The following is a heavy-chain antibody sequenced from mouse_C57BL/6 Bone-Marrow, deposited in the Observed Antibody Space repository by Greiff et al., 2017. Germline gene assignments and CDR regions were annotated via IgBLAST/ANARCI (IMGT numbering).Heavy chain of an antibody. CDR2: INPYNGGT. D-gene: IGHD2-3*01. Sequence: EVMLVESGPVLVKPGASVKMSCKASGYTFTDYYMNWVKQSHGKSLEWIGVINPYNGGTSYNQKFKGKATLTVDKSSSTAYMELNSLTSEDSAVYYCARRYDGYWGQGTTLTVSS. CDR3: ARRYDGY. V-gene: IGHV1-19*01. J-gene: IGHJ2*01. CDR1: GYTFTDYY.